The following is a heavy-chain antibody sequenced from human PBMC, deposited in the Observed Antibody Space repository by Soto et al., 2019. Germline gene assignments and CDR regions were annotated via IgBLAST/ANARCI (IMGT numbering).Heavy chain of an antibody. D-gene: IGHD1-1*01. CDR2: ISYDGSNK. J-gene: IGHJ6*02. CDR1: GFTFSSYA. Sequence: PGGSLRLSCAASGFTFSSYAMHWVRQAPGKGLEWVAVISYDGSNKYYADSVKGRFTISRDNSKNTLYLQMNSLRTDDTAVYYCARPLGWNDQYFGINVWGQGTTVTVSS. V-gene: IGHV3-30-3*01. CDR3: ARPLGWNDQYFGINV.